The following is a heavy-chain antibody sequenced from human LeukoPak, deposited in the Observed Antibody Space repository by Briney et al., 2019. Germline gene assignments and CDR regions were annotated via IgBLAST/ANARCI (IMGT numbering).Heavy chain of an antibody. J-gene: IGHJ3*01. Sequence: GGSLRLSCVVSGFTFSGYWMSWVRQAPGKGLEWVANIKQDDSEKYYGDSVKGRFTISRDNAKNSLYLQMNSLRPEDTAVYYCARDKPIWSSSGSIFGLCGPETMVSVS. CDR1: GFTFSGYW. CDR2: IKQDDSEK. CDR3: ARDKPIWSSSGSIFGL. V-gene: IGHV3-7*01. D-gene: IGHD3-3*01.